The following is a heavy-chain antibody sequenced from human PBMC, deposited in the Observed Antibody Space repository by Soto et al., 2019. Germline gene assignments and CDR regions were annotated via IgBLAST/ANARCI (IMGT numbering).Heavy chain of an antibody. Sequence: QMQLVESGGGVVQPGRSLRLSCVASGFAFSTYGMHWVRQTPGKGLEWVAVLGFDGGGRYYADSVKGRFTISRDNSKNTLHLQMDSLRAEDTALYYGAREPVGPDYAMDVWGQGTTVTV. J-gene: IGHJ6*02. CDR2: LGFDGGGR. V-gene: IGHV3-33*04. D-gene: IGHD1-26*01. CDR3: AREPVGPDYAMDV. CDR1: GFAFSTYG.